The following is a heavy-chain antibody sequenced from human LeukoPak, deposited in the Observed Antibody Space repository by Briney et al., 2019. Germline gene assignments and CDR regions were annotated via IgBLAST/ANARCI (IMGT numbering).Heavy chain of an antibody. Sequence: GGSLRLSCAASGFPFRNYWMNWVRQAPGKGLEWVSLIYSGGSTYYADSVKGRFTISRDNSKNTLYLQMNSLRAEDTAVYYCARDPPWGNYIDYWGQGTLVTVSS. CDR2: IYSGGST. J-gene: IGHJ4*02. CDR1: GFPFRNYW. CDR3: ARDPPWGNYIDY. V-gene: IGHV3-66*01. D-gene: IGHD3-16*01.